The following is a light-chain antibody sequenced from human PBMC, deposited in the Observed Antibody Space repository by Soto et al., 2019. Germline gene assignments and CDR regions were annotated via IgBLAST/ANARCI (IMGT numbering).Light chain of an antibody. V-gene: IGLV2-14*01. CDR1: SSDVGAYNY. Sequence: QSVLTQPASVSGSPGQSITISCTGTSSDVGAYNYVSWYQQHPGKAPKLLIYEVNNRPSGVSHRFSGSKSGNTASLTISGLQAEDEADYYCSSFASTHTYVFGTGTKVTVL. J-gene: IGLJ1*01. CDR3: SSFASTHTYV. CDR2: EVN.